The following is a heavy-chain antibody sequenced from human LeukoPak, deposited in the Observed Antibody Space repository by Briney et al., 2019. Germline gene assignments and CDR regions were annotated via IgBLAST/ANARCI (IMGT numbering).Heavy chain of an antibody. CDR2: INPSGGST. D-gene: IGHD3-22*01. CDR1: GYTFTNYY. V-gene: IGHV1-46*03. J-gene: IGHJ3*02. Sequence: ASVKVSCKASGYTFTNYYTHWVRQAPGQGLEWMGIINPSGGSTSYAQKFQGRVTMTRDTSTTTVYMELSSLRSEDTAVYSCARDRTGYYYDSSGYYFDAFDIWGQGTMVTVSS. CDR3: ARDRTGYYYDSSGYYFDAFDI.